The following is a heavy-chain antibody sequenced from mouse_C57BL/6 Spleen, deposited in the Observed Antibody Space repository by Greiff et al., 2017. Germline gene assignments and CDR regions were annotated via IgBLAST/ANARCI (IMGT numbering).Heavy chain of an antibody. J-gene: IGHJ3*01. Sequence: VQLQQPGAELVKPGASVKMSCKASGYTFTSYWITWVKQRPGQGLEWIGDIYPGSGSTNYNEKFKSKATLTVETSSSTAYMQLSSLTSEDSAVYCCARWGWEGWFAYWGQGTLVTVSA. V-gene: IGHV1-55*01. D-gene: IGHD3-3*01. CDR1: GYTFTSYW. CDR2: IYPGSGST. CDR3: ARWGWEGWFAY.